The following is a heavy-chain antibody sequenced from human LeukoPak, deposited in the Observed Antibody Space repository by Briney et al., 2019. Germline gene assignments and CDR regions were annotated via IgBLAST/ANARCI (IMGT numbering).Heavy chain of an antibody. D-gene: IGHD6-13*01. Sequence: PSETLSLTCTVSGGXVNSGSYYWTWIRQPPEKRLEWFGHIYYNGGTNYNTSLKNRVTMSIDTSKNQFSLWLNSVTAADTAVYYCVRENLSAAPGGDAFDVWGQGTKVTVSS. V-gene: IGHV4-61*01. CDR3: VRENLSAAPGGDAFDV. CDR1: GGXVNSGSYY. CDR2: IYYNGGT. J-gene: IGHJ3*01.